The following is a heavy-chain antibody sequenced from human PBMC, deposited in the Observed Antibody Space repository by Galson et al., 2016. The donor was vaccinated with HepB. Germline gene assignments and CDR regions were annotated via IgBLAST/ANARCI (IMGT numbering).Heavy chain of an antibody. CDR2: ISRASSYI. V-gene: IGHV3-21*01. D-gene: IGHD3-10*01. J-gene: IGHJ3*02. Sequence: SLRLSCAASGFTLSSYRMNWVRQAPGKGLEWVSSISRASSYIYYADSVKGRFTISRDNAKNSLYLQMNSLRADATAIYSCARDRYGSGFAAFDIWGQGTMVTVSS. CDR1: GFTLSSYR. CDR3: ARDRYGSGFAAFDI.